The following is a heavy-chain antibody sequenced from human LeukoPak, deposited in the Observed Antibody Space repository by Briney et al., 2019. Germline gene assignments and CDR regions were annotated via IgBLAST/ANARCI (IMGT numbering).Heavy chain of an antibody. V-gene: IGHV3-23*01. CDR1: GLTFSIYG. D-gene: IGHD4-23*01. CDR2: TSASGGRT. J-gene: IGHJ4*02. Sequence: GASLRLSCAASGLTFSIYGMSWVRHAPGKGLEWVSATSASGGRTYYADSVKGRLTISRDNSKNTLYLQMNSLRAEDTAVYYCAKRSDYGGDWKYFDYWGEGAQVTVSS. CDR3: AKRSDYGGDWKYFDY.